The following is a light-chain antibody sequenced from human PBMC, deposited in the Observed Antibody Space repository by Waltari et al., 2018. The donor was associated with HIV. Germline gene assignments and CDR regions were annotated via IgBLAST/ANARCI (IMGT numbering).Light chain of an antibody. J-gene: IGLJ2*01. Sequence: SYELTQPPSMSVSPGQTASITCSGDKLGDKNVCWYQQRPGQSPVMVIYQNSERPSGVPEGFSGSKSGNTATLTISGTQAINEADYYCQAWDNNSAVFGGGTKLTVL. CDR1: KLGDKN. V-gene: IGLV3-1*01. CDR2: QNS. CDR3: QAWDNNSAV.